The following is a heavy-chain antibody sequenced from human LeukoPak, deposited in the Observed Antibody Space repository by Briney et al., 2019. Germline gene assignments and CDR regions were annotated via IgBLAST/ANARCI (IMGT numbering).Heavy chain of an antibody. V-gene: IGHV4-59*01. CDR3: ARDASDYYDSSGYYGY. J-gene: IGHJ4*02. CDR2: IYYSGST. D-gene: IGHD3-22*01. Sequence: SETLSLTCTVSGGSISSYYWSWIRQPPGKGLEWIGYIYYSGSTNYNPSLKSRVTISVDTSKNQFSLKLSSVTAADTAVYYCARDASDYYDSSGYYGYWGQGTLVTVSS. CDR1: GGSISSYY.